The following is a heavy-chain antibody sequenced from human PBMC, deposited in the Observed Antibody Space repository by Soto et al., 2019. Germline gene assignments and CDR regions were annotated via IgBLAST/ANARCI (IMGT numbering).Heavy chain of an antibody. CDR3: ARARDGYNHYYYGMDV. CDR1: GFTFSSYA. J-gene: IGHJ6*02. V-gene: IGHV3-30-3*01. Sequence: QVQLVESGGGVVQPGRSLRLACAASGFTFSSYAMHWVRQAPGKGLECVAVISYDGSNKYYADSVKGRFTISRDNSKNTRYLQMNSLRAADTAVYYCARARDGYNHYYYGMDVCCHGTTVTV. CDR2: ISYDGSNK. D-gene: IGHD5-12*01.